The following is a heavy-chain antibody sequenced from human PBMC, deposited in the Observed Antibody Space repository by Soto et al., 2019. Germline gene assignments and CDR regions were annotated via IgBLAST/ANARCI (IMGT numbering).Heavy chain of an antibody. V-gene: IGHV1-58*01. CDR2: IVVGSGNT. Sequence: SPVQWVRQARGQRLEWIGWIVVGSGNTNYAQKFQERVTITRDMSTSTAYMELSSLRSEDTAVYYCAAEGRYSTWGQGTMVTVSS. CDR1: SP. D-gene: IGHD2-15*01. J-gene: IGHJ3*01. CDR3: AAEGRYST.